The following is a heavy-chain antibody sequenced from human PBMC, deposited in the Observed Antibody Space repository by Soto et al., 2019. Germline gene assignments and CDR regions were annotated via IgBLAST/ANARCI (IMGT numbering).Heavy chain of an antibody. CDR1: GESFSGYF. D-gene: IGHD6-6*01. CDR3: ARGIYSSSSFFDY. V-gene: IGHV4-34*01. J-gene: IGHJ4*02. Sequence: SETLSLTCAVFGESFSGYFWSWIRQPPGKGLEWIGEISHTGSTNYNPSFKSRVTISVDTSENQFSLKLSSVTAADTAVFYCARGIYSSSSFFDYWGQGTLVTVSS. CDR2: ISHTGST.